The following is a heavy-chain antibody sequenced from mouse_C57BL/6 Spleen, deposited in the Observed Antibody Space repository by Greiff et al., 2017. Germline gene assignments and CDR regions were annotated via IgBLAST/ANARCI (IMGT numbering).Heavy chain of an antibody. CDR2: IHPNSGST. CDR3: ARYSSDDGAWFAY. D-gene: IGHD3-2*02. CDR1: GYTFTSYW. Sequence: VQLQQPGAELVKPGASVKLSCKASGYTFTSYWMHWVKQRPGQGLEWIGMIHPNSGSTNYNEKFKSKATLTVDKSSSTAYMQLSSLTSEDSAVFYCARYSSDDGAWFAYWGQGTLVTVSA. V-gene: IGHV1-64*01. J-gene: IGHJ3*01.